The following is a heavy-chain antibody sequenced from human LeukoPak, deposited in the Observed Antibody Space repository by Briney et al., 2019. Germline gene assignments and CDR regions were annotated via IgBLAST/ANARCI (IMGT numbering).Heavy chain of an antibody. Sequence: GASVKVSCKASGYTFTGYYIHWLRQAPGQGLEWMGWINPNSGDTNSAQKFQGRVTMTRDTSISTAYMELSSLRSDDTAVYYCARDRTFTLRVLLLDTPNFEFDPWGQGTLVTVSS. CDR2: INPNSGDT. J-gene: IGHJ5*02. V-gene: IGHV1-2*02. D-gene: IGHD3/OR15-3a*01. CDR1: GYTFTGYY. CDR3: ARDRTFTLRVLLLDTPNFEFDP.